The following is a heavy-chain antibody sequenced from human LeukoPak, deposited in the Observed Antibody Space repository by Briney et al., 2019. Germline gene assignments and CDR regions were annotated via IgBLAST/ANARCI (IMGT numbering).Heavy chain of an antibody. Sequence: SQTLSLTCAISGDSVSSISVAWNWIRQPPSRGLGWLGRTYYRSKWYNEYAVSVKGRININPDPSKNQFSLQLNSVTPEDTAVYYCALARSEYHYGMDVWGQGATVTVSS. V-gene: IGHV6-1*01. CDR1: GDSVSSISVA. CDR2: TYYRSKWYN. CDR3: ALARSEYHYGMDV. J-gene: IGHJ6*02.